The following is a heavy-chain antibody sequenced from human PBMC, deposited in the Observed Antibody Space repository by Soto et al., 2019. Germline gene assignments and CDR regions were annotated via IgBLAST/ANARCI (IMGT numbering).Heavy chain of an antibody. Sequence: WGSLRLSCAASGFTLISYAMIFFRHSPWKGLEWVSAISGSGGSTYYADSVKGRFTISRDNSKNTLYLQMNSLRAEDTAVYYCAKLSGVHYYYYGMDVWGQGTTVTVSS. CDR3: AKLSGVHYYYYGMDV. CDR1: GFTLISYA. J-gene: IGHJ6*02. V-gene: IGHV3-23*01. D-gene: IGHD2-2*01. CDR2: ISGSGGST.